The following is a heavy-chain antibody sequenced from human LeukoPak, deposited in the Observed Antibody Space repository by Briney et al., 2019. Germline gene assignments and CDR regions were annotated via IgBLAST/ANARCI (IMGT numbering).Heavy chain of an antibody. J-gene: IGHJ5*02. D-gene: IGHD2-2*01. V-gene: IGHV1-69*01. CDR1: GGTFSSYA. CDR2: IIPIFGTA. Sequence: SVKVSCKASGGTFSSYAISWVRQAPEQGLEWMGGIIPIFGTANYAQKFQGRVTIAADESTSTAYMELSSLRSEDTAVYYCAREVTRYCSSTSCFNWFDPWGQGTLVTVSS. CDR3: AREVTRYCSSTSCFNWFDP.